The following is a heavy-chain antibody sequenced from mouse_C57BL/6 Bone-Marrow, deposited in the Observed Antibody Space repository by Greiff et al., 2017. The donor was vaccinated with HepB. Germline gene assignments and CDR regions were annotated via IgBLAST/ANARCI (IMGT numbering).Heavy chain of an antibody. D-gene: IGHD4-1*01. J-gene: IGHJ2*01. CDR2: IYPGSGST. CDR3: ARVGRGFDY. CDR1: GYTFTSYW. V-gene: IGHV1-55*01. Sequence: QVQLQQPGAELVKPGASVKMSCKASGYTFTSYWITWVKQRPGQGLEWIGDIYPGSGSTNYNEKFKSKATLTVGTSSSTAYMQLSSLTSEDSAVYYCARVGRGFDYWGQGTTLTVSS.